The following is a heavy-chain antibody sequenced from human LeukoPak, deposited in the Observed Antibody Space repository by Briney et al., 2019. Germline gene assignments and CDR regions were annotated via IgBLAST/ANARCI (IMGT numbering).Heavy chain of an antibody. CDR3: AKWAGVTNFDY. CDR2: ISYDGSNK. D-gene: IGHD2-2*01. J-gene: IGHJ4*02. V-gene: IGHV3-30*18. Sequence: GGSLRLSCAASGFTFSSCGMHWVRQAPGKGLEWVAVISYDGSNKYYADSVKGRFTISRDNSKNTLYLQMNSLRAEDTAVYYCAKWAGVTNFDYWGQGTLVTVSS. CDR1: GFTFSSCG.